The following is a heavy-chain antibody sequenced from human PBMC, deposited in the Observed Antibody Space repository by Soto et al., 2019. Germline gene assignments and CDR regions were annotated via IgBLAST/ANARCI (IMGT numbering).Heavy chain of an antibody. Sequence: QVQLVQSGAELRKPGASVRVSCKASGYTFDAFDIHWVRQATGQGLELMGWMNPYTGETAYTQTFRGRAPMTRDTSVGTAYMELPSLTSEALAIYFCVRQAGGASTPGDDYWGQGTLVTVSS. V-gene: IGHV1-8*01. CDR1: GYTFDAFD. J-gene: IGHJ4*02. D-gene: IGHD2-15*01. CDR3: VRQAGGASTPGDDY. CDR2: MNPYTGET.